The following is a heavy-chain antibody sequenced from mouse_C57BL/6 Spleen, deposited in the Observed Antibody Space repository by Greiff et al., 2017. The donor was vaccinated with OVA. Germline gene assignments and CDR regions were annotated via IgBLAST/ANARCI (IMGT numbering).Heavy chain of an antibody. CDR2: IDPENGDT. Sequence: EVQRVESGAELVRPGASVKLSCTASGFNIKDDYMHWVKQRPEQGLEWIGWIDPENGDTEYASKFQGKATITADTSSNTAYLQLSSLTSEDTAVYYCTTGYYGSSPFDYWGQGTTLTVSS. CDR1: GFNIKDDY. CDR3: TTGYYGSSPFDY. J-gene: IGHJ2*01. V-gene: IGHV14-4*01. D-gene: IGHD1-1*01.